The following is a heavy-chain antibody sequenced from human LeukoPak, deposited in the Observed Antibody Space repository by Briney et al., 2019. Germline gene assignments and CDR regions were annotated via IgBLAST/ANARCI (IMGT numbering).Heavy chain of an antibody. J-gene: IGHJ6*03. D-gene: IGHD6-13*01. CDR3: AKDGETSYSSSWYGDYYYVDV. V-gene: IGHV3-30*02. Sequence: PGGSLRLSCAASGFTFSSYGMHWVRQAPGKGLEWVAFIRYDGSNKYYADSVKGRFTISRDNSKNTLYLQMNSLRAEDTAVYYCAKDGETSYSSSWYGDYYYVDVWGKGTTVTVSS. CDR2: IRYDGSNK. CDR1: GFTFSSYG.